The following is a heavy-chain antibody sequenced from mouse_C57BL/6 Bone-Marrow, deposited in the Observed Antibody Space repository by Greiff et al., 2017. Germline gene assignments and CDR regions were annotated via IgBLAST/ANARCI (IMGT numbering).Heavy chain of an antibody. CDR1: GFSLTSYG. J-gene: IGHJ4*01. CDR3: AKNSVTTVVAPYYYAMDY. Sequence: VQGVESGPGLVAPSQSLSITCTVSGFSLTSYGVSWVRQPPGKGLEWLGVIWGDGSTNYHSALISRLSISKDNSKSQVFLKLNSLQTDDTATYYCAKNSVTTVVAPYYYAMDYWGQGTSVTVSS. CDR2: IWGDGST. D-gene: IGHD1-1*01. V-gene: IGHV2-3*01.